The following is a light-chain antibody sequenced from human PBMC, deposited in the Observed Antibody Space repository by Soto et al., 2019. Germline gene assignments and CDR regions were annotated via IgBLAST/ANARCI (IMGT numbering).Light chain of an antibody. Sequence: DIVMTQSPDSLAVSLGERASINCKSSQNVLYSSNNKNYLVWYQQKPGQPPKLLIYWASTRESGVPDRFSGSGSGTDFTLTISSLQAEDVAVYYCQQYYSTPWTFGQGTKVEIK. CDR2: WAS. V-gene: IGKV4-1*01. CDR3: QQYYSTPWT. J-gene: IGKJ1*01. CDR1: QNVLYSSNNKNY.